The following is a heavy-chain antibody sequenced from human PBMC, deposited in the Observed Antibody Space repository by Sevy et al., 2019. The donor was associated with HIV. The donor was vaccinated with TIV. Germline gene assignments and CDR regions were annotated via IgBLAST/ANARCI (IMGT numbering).Heavy chain of an antibody. D-gene: IGHD3-22*01. CDR2: ISGSGGRT. Sequence: GGSLRLSCAASGFTFSSYAMSWVRQAPGKGLEWVSGISGSGGRTYYAGSVKGRFTISRDNSKNTLYLQMKSLRAEDTAVYYCANLGTSYYESSSYYYQAPFDYWGQGTLVTVSS. CDR1: GFTFSSYA. CDR3: ANLGTSYYESSSYYYQAPFDY. J-gene: IGHJ4*02. V-gene: IGHV3-23*01.